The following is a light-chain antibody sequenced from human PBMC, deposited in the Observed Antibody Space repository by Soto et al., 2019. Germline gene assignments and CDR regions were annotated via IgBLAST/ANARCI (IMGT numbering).Light chain of an antibody. CDR2: GSS. J-gene: IGKJ2*01. Sequence: EIVLTQSPGILSLSPGERATLSCRASQTVSGNYLAWYQQKPGQSPRLLIYGSSDRATGIPDRFSGSGSGTDFTLTINRVEPEDFALYYCQQYGSSPPYTFGQGTTLEI. V-gene: IGKV3-20*01. CDR1: QTVSGNY. CDR3: QQYGSSPPYT.